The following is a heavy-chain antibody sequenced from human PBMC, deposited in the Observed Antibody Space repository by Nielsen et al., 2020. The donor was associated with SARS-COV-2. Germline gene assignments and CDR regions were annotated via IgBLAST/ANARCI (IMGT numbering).Heavy chain of an antibody. J-gene: IGHJ4*02. CDR2: ISSSRNYI. CDR1: GFTFSSYA. CDR3: AREQLVLLDY. V-gene: IGHV3-21*01. D-gene: IGHD6-6*01. Sequence: GGSLRLSCAASGFTFSSYAMSWVRQAPGKGLEWVSSISSSRNYIFYADSVKGRFTVSRDNAKNSLFVQMDSLRADDTAVYYCAREQLVLLDYWGQGTLVTVSS.